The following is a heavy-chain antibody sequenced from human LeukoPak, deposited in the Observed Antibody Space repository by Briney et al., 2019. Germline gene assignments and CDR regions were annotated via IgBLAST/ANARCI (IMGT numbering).Heavy chain of an antibody. CDR1: GFTFSSYA. CDR3: AKARGFCSGGSCYNPFDP. Sequence: GGSLRLSCAASGFTFSSYAMSWVRQAPGKGLEWDSGISGSDGSTYYADSVKGRFTISRDYSKNTLYVQMNSLRAEDTAVYYCAKARGFCSGGSCYNPFDPWGQGTLVTVSS. CDR2: ISGSDGST. V-gene: IGHV3-23*01. J-gene: IGHJ5*02. D-gene: IGHD2-15*01.